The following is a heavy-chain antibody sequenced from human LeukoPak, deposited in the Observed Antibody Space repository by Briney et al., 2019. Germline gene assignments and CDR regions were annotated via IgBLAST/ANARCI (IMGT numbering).Heavy chain of an antibody. CDR3: AKEVPYDYVWGSYRRYYFDY. Sequence: GRSLRLSCAASGFTFSSYGMHWVRQAPGKGLKWVAVISYDGSNKYYADSVKGRFTISRDNSKNTLYLQMNSLRAEDTAVYYCAKEVPYDYVWGSYRRYYFDYWGQGTLVTVSS. CDR1: GFTFSSYG. CDR2: ISYDGSNK. V-gene: IGHV3-30*18. J-gene: IGHJ4*02. D-gene: IGHD3-16*02.